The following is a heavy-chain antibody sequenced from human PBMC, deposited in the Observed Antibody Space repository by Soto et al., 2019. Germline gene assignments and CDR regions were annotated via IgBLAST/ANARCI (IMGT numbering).Heavy chain of an antibody. D-gene: IGHD5-18*01. CDR3: ASLSYSYGYWFDY. Sequence: QVQLQESGPGLVKPSETLSLTCTVSGGSISSYYWSWIRQPPGKGLEWIGYIYYSGSTNYNPSLKSRVTISVDTSKNQFSLKLSSVTAADTAVYYCASLSYSYGYWFDYWGQGTLVTVSS. V-gene: IGHV4-59*08. CDR2: IYYSGST. CDR1: GGSISSYY. J-gene: IGHJ4*02.